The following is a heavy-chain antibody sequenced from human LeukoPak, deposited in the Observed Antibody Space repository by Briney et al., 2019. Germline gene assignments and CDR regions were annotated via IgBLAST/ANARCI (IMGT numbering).Heavy chain of an antibody. V-gene: IGHV1-2*02. J-gene: IGHJ4*02. CDR2: INADIGGT. CDR1: GDIFSTYY. CDR3: ARNWEL. Sequence: RASVKVSCKVSGDIFSTYYIQWVRQAPGGRLEWVGWINADIGGTQSAPKFQGRVSMTTDTSISTAYLELSRLTSDDTAMYYCARNWELWGQGTLVTVSS. D-gene: IGHD3-10*01.